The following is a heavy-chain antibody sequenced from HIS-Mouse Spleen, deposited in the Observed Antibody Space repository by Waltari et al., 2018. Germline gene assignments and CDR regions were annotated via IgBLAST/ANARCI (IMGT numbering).Heavy chain of an antibody. CDR2: INHSGST. D-gene: IGHD7-27*01. J-gene: IGHJ2*01. CDR3: ARVRTGDPSYWYFDL. V-gene: IGHV4-34*01. Sequence: QVQLQQWGAGLLKPSETLSLTCAVYGGSFSGYYWSWIRQPPGKGLEWIGEINHSGSTNDNPSLKSRVTISVDPSKNQFSLKLSSVTAADTAVYYCARVRTGDPSYWYFDLWGRGTLVTVSS. CDR1: GGSFSGYY.